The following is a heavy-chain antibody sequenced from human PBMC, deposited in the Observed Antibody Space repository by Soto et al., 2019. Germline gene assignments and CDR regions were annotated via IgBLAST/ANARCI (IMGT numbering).Heavy chain of an antibody. D-gene: IGHD4-17*01. Sequence: GGSLILSCAASGFTFSSYGMTWVRQAPEKGLEWVSAISGSGGSTYYADSVKGRFTISRDNSKNTLYLQMHSLRDEDTAVYYCARVLTVTPFSQIAWFDPWGQGTLITVSS. J-gene: IGHJ5*02. CDR1: GFTFSSYG. CDR2: ISGSGGST. V-gene: IGHV3-23*01. CDR3: ARVLTVTPFSQIAWFDP.